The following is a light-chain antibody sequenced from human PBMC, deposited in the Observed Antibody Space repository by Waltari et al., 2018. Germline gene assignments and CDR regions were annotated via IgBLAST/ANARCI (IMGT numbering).Light chain of an antibody. V-gene: IGLV2-14*03. J-gene: IGLJ2*01. CDR3: SSYTSISTPVV. CDR1: SGDVCGYNF. Sequence: QSALTKPALVSGSPGPSFTISCIGTSGDVCGYNFVSWYQQHPGKVPKLLIYDVSNRPSGVSNRFSGSKSGNTASLTISGLQAEDEADYYCSSYTSISTPVVFGGGTKLTVL. CDR2: DVS.